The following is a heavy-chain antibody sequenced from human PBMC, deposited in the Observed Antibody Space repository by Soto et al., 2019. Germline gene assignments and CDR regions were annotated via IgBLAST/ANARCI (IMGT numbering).Heavy chain of an antibody. CDR2: ISTTSSYI. V-gene: IGHV3-21*01. J-gene: IGHJ4*02. Sequence: GGSLRLSCAASGFTFSSYSMIWVRQAPGKVLEWVSSISTTSSYIYYADSVKGRFTISRDNAKKSLYLQMNSLRVEDTAVYYCAREGSLYGDSVANCADYWGQGTLVTVSS. CDR3: AREGSLYGDSVANCADY. D-gene: IGHD4-17*01. CDR1: GFTFSSYS.